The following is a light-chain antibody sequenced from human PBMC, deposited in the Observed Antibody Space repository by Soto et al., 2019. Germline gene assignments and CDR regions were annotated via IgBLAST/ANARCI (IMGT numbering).Light chain of an antibody. CDR3: QQYGSSPPWT. CDR2: GAS. V-gene: IGKV3-20*01. J-gene: IGKJ1*01. CDR1: QSVSSSY. Sequence: EIVLTQSPGTLSLSQGERATLSCRASQSVSSSYLAWCQQKPGQAPRLPIYGASSRATGIPDRFSGSGSGTDFTLTISRLEPEDFAVYYCQQYGSSPPWTFGQGTKVDI.